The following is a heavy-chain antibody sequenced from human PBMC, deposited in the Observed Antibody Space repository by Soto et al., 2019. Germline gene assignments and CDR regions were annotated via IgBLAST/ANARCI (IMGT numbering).Heavy chain of an antibody. D-gene: IGHD3-22*01. CDR2: FDPEDGET. Sequence: ASVKVSCKVSGYTLTELSMHWVRQAPGKGLEWMGGFDPEDGETIYAQKFQGRVTMTEDTSTDTAYMELSSLRSEDTAVYYCATGGPYYYDSSGYLNFDYWGQGTLVTVS. V-gene: IGHV1-24*01. J-gene: IGHJ4*02. CDR3: ATGGPYYYDSSGYLNFDY. CDR1: GYTLTELS.